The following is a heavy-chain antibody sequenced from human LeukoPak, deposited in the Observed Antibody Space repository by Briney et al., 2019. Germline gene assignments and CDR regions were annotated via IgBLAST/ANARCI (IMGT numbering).Heavy chain of an antibody. V-gene: IGHV3-33*06. CDR3: AKDLSSSWFEGLDN. CDR1: GFTLSTYG. Sequence: RAGGSLRLSCPASGFTLSTYGMYWVRQAPGKGLEWVAVIWNDGSNKHYADSVKGRFTISRDNSKNTLDLQMNSLRAEDTAVYYCAKDLSSSWFEGLDNWGQGTLVTVSS. J-gene: IGHJ4*02. CDR2: IWNDGSNK. D-gene: IGHD6-13*01.